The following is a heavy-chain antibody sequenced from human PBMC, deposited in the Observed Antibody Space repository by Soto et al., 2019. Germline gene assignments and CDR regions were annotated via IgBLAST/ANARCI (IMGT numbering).Heavy chain of an antibody. CDR2: IIPIFGTA. V-gene: IGHV1-69*06. J-gene: IGHJ6*02. CDR3: AQGDRGYYYDGMDV. D-gene: IGHD3-16*01. Sequence: QVQLVQSGAEVKKPGSSVKVSCKASGGTFSSYAISWVRQAPGQGLEWMGGIIPIFGTANYAQKFQGRVTITADKSTSTAYMELSSLRSEDTAVYYGAQGDRGYYYDGMDVWGQGTTVTVSS. CDR1: GGTFSSYA.